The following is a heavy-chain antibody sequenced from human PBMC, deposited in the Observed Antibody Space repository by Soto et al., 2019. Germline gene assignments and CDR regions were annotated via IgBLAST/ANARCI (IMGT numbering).Heavy chain of an antibody. V-gene: IGHV4-39*01. D-gene: IGHD3-22*01. Sequence: SETLSLTCTVSGGSISSSSYYWGWIRQPPGKGLEWIGSIYYSGSTYYNPSLKSRVTISVDTSKNQFSLKLSSVTAADTAVYYCARSPPYYYDSSGYNWGPGTLVTLSS. CDR3: ARSPPYYYDSSGYN. J-gene: IGHJ4*02. CDR2: IYYSGST. CDR1: GGSISSSSYY.